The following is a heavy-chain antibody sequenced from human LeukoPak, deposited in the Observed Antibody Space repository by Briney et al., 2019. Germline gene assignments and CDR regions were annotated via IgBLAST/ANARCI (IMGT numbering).Heavy chain of an antibody. D-gene: IGHD6-19*01. CDR1: GYTFTGYY. J-gene: IGHJ4*02. Sequence: GASVKVSCKASGYTFTGYYLHWVRQAPGQGLEWMGWINPSTGGTNYAQKFQDRVTMTRDTSISTAYMELSRLRSDDTAVYYCARGAYSSGPQGDYWGQGTLVIVSS. CDR3: ARGAYSSGPQGDY. V-gene: IGHV1-2*02. CDR2: INPSTGGT.